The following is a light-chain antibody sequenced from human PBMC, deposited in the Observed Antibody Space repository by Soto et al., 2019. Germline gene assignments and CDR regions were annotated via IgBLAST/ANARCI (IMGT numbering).Light chain of an antibody. CDR2: GAS. J-gene: IGKJ4*01. CDR3: QQYDSWPLT. V-gene: IGKV3-15*01. CDR1: QTVISN. Sequence: EVVLTQSPATLSVSPGERATLSCRASQTVISNLVWYQQKPGQAPRLLIYGASTRATGIPARFSGSGSGTEFTLTISSLQPEDFAVYYCQQYDSWPLTFGGGTKVEIK.